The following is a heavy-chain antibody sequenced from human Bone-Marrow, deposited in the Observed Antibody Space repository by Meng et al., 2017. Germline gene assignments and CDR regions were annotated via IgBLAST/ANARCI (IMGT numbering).Heavy chain of an antibody. J-gene: IGHJ1*01. CDR3: ARGPLSAAGTMGYFQH. CDR2: IYYSGST. V-gene: IGHV4-31*02. D-gene: IGHD6-13*01. CDR1: GGSISSGCYY. Sequence: ESGPGLFKPSQPLSLPCPVSGGSISSGCYYWSWIRQHPGKGLEWIGYIYYSGSTYYHPSLKSRVTISVDASKNQFSLKLSSVTAADTAVYYCARGPLSAAGTMGYFQHWGQGTLVTVAS.